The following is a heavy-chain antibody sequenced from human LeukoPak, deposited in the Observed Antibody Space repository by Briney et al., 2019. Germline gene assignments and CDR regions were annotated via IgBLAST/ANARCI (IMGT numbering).Heavy chain of an antibody. CDR3: ARDRERVEWLRGYFDY. J-gene: IGHJ4*02. Sequence: GGSLRLSCAASGFIFSNYAMTWVRQAPGKGLEWVSAISGIGGSTYYADSVKGRFTISRDNSKNTLYLQMNSLRAEDTAVYYCARDRERVEWLRGYFDYWGQGTLVTVSS. D-gene: IGHD5-12*01. V-gene: IGHV3-23*01. CDR1: GFIFSNYA. CDR2: ISGIGGST.